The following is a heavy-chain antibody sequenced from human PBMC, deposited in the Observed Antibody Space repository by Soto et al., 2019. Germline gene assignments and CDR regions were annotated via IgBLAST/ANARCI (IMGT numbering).Heavy chain of an antibody. CDR1: GFTFSSYA. D-gene: IGHD2-21*02. Sequence: GGSLRLSCAASGFTFSSYAMSWVRQAPGKGLEWVSTISGSGGSTHYADSVKGRFTISRDNSKNTLYLQMNSLRAEDTAVYYCARDLWDYCGTDCYPLDVWSQGTTVTVSS. J-gene: IGHJ6*02. V-gene: IGHV3-23*01. CDR2: ISGSGGST. CDR3: ARDLWDYCGTDCYPLDV.